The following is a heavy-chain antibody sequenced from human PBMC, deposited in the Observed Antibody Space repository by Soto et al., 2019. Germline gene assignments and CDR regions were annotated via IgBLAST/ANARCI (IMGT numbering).Heavy chain of an antibody. CDR3: ANPHDYGDYYFDY. V-gene: IGHV3-74*01. Sequence: GGSLRLSCAASGFTFSTHWMHWVRQAPGKGLVWVSRINGDGSETTYADSVKGRLTISRDNAKNTLYLQVNSLRAEDTAVYYCANPHDYGDYYFDYWGQGTLVTVSS. CDR1: GFTFSTHW. D-gene: IGHD4-17*01. CDR2: INGDGSET. J-gene: IGHJ4*02.